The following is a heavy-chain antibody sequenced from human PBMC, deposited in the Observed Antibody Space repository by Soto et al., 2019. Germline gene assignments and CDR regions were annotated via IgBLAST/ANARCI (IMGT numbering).Heavy chain of an antibody. CDR1: GYTFTSYG. V-gene: IGHV1-18*01. D-gene: IGHD2-15*01. J-gene: IGHJ6*02. CDR2: ISAYNGNT. Sequence: ASVKVSCKASGYTFTSYGISWVRQAPGQGLEWMGWISAYNGNTNYAQKLQGRVTMTTDTSTSTAYMELRSLRSDDTAVYYRATGIVVVVAASYYYGMDVWGQGTTVTVSS. CDR3: ATGIVVVVAASYYYGMDV.